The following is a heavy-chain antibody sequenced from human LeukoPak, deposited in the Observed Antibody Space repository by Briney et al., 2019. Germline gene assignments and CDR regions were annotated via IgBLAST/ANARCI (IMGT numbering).Heavy chain of an antibody. CDR2: IYTSGST. J-gene: IGHJ4*02. D-gene: IGHD3-10*01. V-gene: IGHV4-4*07. CDR3: ARVMVRGVPMGDY. Sequence: PSETLSLTCTVSGGPISSYYWSWIRQPAGRGLEWIGRIYTSGSTNYNPSLKSRVTISVDTSKNQFSLKLSSVTAADTAVYYCARVMVRGVPMGDYWGQGTLVTVSS. CDR1: GGPISSYY.